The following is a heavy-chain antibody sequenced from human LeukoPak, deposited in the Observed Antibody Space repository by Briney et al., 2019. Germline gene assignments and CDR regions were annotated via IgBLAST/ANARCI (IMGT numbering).Heavy chain of an antibody. D-gene: IGHD6-19*01. Sequence: PSETLSLTCTVSGGSISSYYWSWIRQPAGKGLEWIGRIYTSGSTNYNPSLKSRVTMSVDTSKNQFSLKLSSVTAADTAVYYCARDRYSSGWPSYYYGMDVWGQGTTVTVSS. V-gene: IGHV4-4*07. J-gene: IGHJ6*02. CDR1: GGSISSYY. CDR3: ARDRYSSGWPSYYYGMDV. CDR2: IYTSGST.